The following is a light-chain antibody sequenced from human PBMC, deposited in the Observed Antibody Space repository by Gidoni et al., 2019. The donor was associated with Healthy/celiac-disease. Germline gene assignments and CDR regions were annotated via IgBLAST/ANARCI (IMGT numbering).Light chain of an antibody. Sequence: DIVMTQLPLSLSVTPGQPAPTSCKSSQSLLYGDGKTYLYWYLQKPGQPQQLLIYEVSNRFSGVPDRFSGSGSGTDFTLTISRVEAEDVGVYYCMHSIQFPPTFGGGTKVEIK. J-gene: IGKJ4*01. CDR1: QSLLYGDGKTY. CDR3: MHSIQFPPT. CDR2: EVS. V-gene: IGKV2D-29*01.